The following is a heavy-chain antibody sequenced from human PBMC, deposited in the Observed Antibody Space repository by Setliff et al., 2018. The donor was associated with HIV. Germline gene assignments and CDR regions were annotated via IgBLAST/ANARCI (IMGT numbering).Heavy chain of an antibody. D-gene: IGHD5-12*01. J-gene: IGHJ3*02. CDR2: VYHSGTT. Sequence: SETLSLTCAVSGYSISTAYYWGWIRQPPGKGLEWIGSVYHSGTTYYNPSLKSRVTISVDMSNNQFSLKVTSVTAADTAVYYCARVDSSTPRAVDIWGQGTMVTVSS. CDR3: ARVDSSTPRAVDI. V-gene: IGHV4-38-2*01. CDR1: GYSISTAYY.